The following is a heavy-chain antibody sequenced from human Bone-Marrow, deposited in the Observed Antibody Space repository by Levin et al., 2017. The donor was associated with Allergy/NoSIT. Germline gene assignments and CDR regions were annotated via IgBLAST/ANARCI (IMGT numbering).Heavy chain of an antibody. CDR3: ERDNYFDSSGSYRLDS. J-gene: IGHJ4*02. CDR1: GGSIGSYY. V-gene: IGHV4-59*01. CDR2: VFYTGTT. Sequence: PSETLSLTCTVSGGSIGSYYWNWIRQRPGKGLEWIGYVFYTGTTYYSPSLKSRVTISVDTSRNQFSLELTSVTAADTAVYYCERDNYFDSSGSYRLDSWGQGTLVTGPS. D-gene: IGHD3-22*01.